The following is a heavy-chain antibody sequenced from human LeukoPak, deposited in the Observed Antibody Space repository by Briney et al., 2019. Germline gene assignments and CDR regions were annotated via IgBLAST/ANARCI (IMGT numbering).Heavy chain of an antibody. CDR1: GFTFRNYY. J-gene: IGHJ4*02. D-gene: IGHD5-18*01. Sequence: PGRSLRLSCAASGFTFRNYYMHWVRQAPDKGLEWVAVMSSTGNNKYYAGSVKGRFTISRDNSRNTLYLEMNSLRAEDTALYYCAGDSHAPGTVTVSCYFDNWGQGTLVTVSS. CDR3: AGDSHAPGTVTVSCYFDN. V-gene: IGHV3-30-3*01. CDR2: MSSTGNNK.